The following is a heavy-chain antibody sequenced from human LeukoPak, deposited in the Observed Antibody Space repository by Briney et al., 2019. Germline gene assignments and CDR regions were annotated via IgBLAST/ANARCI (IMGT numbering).Heavy chain of an antibody. D-gene: IGHD5-12*01. Sequence: SETLSLTCTVSSGSISTSNYYWGWVRQPPGTALEWIGNIFYSGSTYYSPSLKSRVTISLDTSRNQFSLKLSSVTAADTAVYYCARVSSGYDFFYYYYYYMDVWGKGTTVTVSS. CDR1: SGSISTSNYY. CDR3: ARVSSGYDFFYYYYYYMDV. CDR2: IFYSGST. V-gene: IGHV4-39*07. J-gene: IGHJ6*03.